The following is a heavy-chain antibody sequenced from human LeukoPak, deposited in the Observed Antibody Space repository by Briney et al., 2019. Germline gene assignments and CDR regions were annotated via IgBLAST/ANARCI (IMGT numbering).Heavy chain of an antibody. CDR1: GFTFRNHI. CDR3: AREGDAFDF. V-gene: IGHV3-7*01. CDR2: MRQDGSEK. Sequence: GGSLRLSCAASGFTFRNHIISWIRQPPGKGLEWAVNMRQDGSEKFYVDSVKGRFTISRDDAKNSLYLQMDSLRVEDTALYYCAREGDAFDFWGQGTMVTVSS. J-gene: IGHJ3*01.